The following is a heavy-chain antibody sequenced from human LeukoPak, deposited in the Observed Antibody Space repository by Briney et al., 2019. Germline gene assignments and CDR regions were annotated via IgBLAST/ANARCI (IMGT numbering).Heavy chain of an antibody. D-gene: IGHD3-22*01. CDR3: ASRSYGSSGYDNGGDY. J-gene: IGHJ4*02. CDR1: GFNISSNY. V-gene: IGHV3-53*01. CDR2: IYGAGST. Sequence: PGGSLRLSCAASGFNISSNYMSWVRQAPGKGLEWVSVIYGAGSTYYADSVEGRFTISRDNSKNMLYLQMNSLRAEDTAVYYCASRSYGSSGYDNGGDYWGQGTLVTVSS.